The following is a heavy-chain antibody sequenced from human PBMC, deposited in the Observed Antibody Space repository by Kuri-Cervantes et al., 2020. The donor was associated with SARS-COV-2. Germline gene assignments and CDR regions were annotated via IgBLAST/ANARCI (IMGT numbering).Heavy chain of an antibody. CDR3: ASPPEYDSSGSPFDY. CDR2: IKQDGSEE. CDR1: GFIFSNYW. D-gene: IGHD3-22*01. J-gene: IGHJ4*02. Sequence: GESLKISCAASGFIFSNYWMTWVRQTPGKGLEWVANIKQDGSEEYYVDSVKGRFTVSRDNAKNSLYLQMNSLRAEDTAVYYCASPPEYDSSGSPFDYWGQGTLVTVSS. V-gene: IGHV3-7*01.